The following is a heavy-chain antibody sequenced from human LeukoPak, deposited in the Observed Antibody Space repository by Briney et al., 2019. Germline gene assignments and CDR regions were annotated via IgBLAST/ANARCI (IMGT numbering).Heavy chain of an antibody. CDR1: GYTFTTYA. D-gene: IGHD3-3*01. V-gene: IGHV1-18*01. J-gene: IGHJ4*02. CDR3: ARDGWGITIFGVVIARRFDY. CDR2: ISAYNGNT. Sequence: ASVKVSCKASGYTFTTYAMHWVRQAPGQRLEWMGWISAYNGNTNYAQKLQGRVTMTTDTSTSTAYMELRSLRSDDTAVYYCARDGWGITIFGVVIARRFDYWGQGTLVTVSS.